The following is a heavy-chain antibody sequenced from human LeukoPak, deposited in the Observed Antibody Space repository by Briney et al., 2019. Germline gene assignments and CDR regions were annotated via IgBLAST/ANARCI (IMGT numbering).Heavy chain of an antibody. D-gene: IGHD2-15*01. Sequence: GGSLRLSCAASGFTFSSYGMHWVRQAPGKGLEWVAVIWYDGSNKYYADSVQGRFTISRDNSKSTLCLQMNSLRAEDTAVYYCAKQLGYCSDGSCYFPYWGQGTLVTVSS. V-gene: IGHV3-33*06. J-gene: IGHJ4*02. CDR1: GFTFSSYG. CDR3: AKQLGYCSDGSCYFPY. CDR2: IWYDGSNK.